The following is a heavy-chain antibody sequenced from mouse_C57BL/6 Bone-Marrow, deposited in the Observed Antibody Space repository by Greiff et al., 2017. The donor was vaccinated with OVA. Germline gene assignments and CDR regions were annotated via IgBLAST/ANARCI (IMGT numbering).Heavy chain of an antibody. Sequence: EVMLVESGGGLVQPGGSMKLSCAASGFTFSDAWMSWVRQSPEKGLEWVAEIRNEANNHATYYAESGKGRFSISRDDTKGSVYLQMNSLRDEENDIYYCTLLCSNYEGIYAMDYWGQGTSVTVSS. D-gene: IGHD2-5*01. V-gene: IGHV6-6*01. CDR3: TLLCSNYEGIYAMDY. J-gene: IGHJ4*01. CDR2: IRNEANNHAT. CDR1: GFTFSDAW.